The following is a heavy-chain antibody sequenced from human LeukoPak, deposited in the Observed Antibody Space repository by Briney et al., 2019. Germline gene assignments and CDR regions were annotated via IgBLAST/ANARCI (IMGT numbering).Heavy chain of an antibody. CDR2: IYYSGST. CDR1: GGSISSYY. V-gene: IGHV4-59*01. Sequence: SETLSLTCTVSGGSISSYYWSWIQQPPGKGLEWIGYIYYSGSTNYNPSLKSRVTISVDTSKNQFSLKLSSVTAADTAVYYCARAGYCSGGSCYDYWGQGTLVTVSS. D-gene: IGHD2-15*01. CDR3: ARAGYCSGGSCYDY. J-gene: IGHJ4*02.